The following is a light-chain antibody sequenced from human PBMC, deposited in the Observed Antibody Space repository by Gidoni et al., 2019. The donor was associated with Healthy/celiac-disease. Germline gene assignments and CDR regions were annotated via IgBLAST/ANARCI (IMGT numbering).Light chain of an antibody. V-gene: IGKV1-33*01. CDR1: QDISNY. CDR3: QQYDNLPLFT. CDR2: DAS. J-gene: IGKJ3*01. Sequence: IQLPQSPSSLSASVGDRVTITCQASQDISNYLNWYQQKPGKAPKLLIYDASNLERGVPSRFSGSGSGTDFTFTISSLQPEDIATYYCQQYDNLPLFTFGPGTKVDIK.